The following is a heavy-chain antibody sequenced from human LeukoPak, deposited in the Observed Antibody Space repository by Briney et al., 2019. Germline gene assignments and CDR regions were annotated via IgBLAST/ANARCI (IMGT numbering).Heavy chain of an antibody. V-gene: IGHV3-53*01. CDR2: IYSGGST. Sequence: GGSLRLSCAASGFTFSSNYMSWVRQAPGKGLEWVSVIYSGGSTYYADSVKGRFTISRDNSKNTLYLQMNSLRAEDTAVYYCARDYVSGWYYFDYWGQGILVTVSS. D-gene: IGHD6-19*01. CDR1: GFTFSSNY. J-gene: IGHJ4*02. CDR3: ARDYVSGWYYFDY.